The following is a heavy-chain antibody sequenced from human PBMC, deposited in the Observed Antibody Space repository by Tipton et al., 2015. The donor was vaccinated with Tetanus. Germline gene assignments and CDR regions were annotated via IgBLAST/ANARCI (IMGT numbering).Heavy chain of an antibody. V-gene: IGHV4-30-2*01. CDR1: GGLITTGGYS. CDR3: AQTADNWFDP. J-gene: IGHJ5*02. CDR2: IYQTDST. D-gene: IGHD1-1*01. Sequence: TLSLTCTVSGGLITTGGYSWGWIRQPPGQGLEWLGYIYQTDSTYYNPSVRSRLTLSLQRSKNQVSLKLRSVTAADTAVYFCAQTADNWFDPWGQGTLVTVSS.